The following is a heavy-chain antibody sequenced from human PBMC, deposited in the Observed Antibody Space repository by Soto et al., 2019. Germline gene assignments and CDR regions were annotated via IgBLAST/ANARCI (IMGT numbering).Heavy chain of an antibody. J-gene: IGHJ4*02. Sequence: GSLILSCEVSGFPFSSYAIHWVRQTPGKGLEWVAVISYDGSITYYSDSVKGRFTISRDTPTNTVYLQLKGLRGDDTAVYYCARPPRDLWSGYSTYFDYWGQGTLVTVSS. V-gene: IGHV3-30-3*01. CDR2: ISYDGSIT. CDR1: GFPFSSYA. D-gene: IGHD3-3*01. CDR3: ARPPRDLWSGYSTYFDY.